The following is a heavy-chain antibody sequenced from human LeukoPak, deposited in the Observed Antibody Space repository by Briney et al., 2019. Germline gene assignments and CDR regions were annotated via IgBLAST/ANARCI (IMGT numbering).Heavy chain of an antibody. CDR2: ISTTGYTM. CDR3: AREYGYAFDT. Sequence: GGSLRLSCAASGFTFSDYTMNWVRQAPGKGLEWVSYISTTGYTMYYADSVKGRFTISRDNAKNSLYLQMNSLRDEETAVYYCAREYGYAFDTRGQGTMVTVSS. CDR1: GFTFSDYT. J-gene: IGHJ3*02. V-gene: IGHV3-48*02. D-gene: IGHD5-18*01.